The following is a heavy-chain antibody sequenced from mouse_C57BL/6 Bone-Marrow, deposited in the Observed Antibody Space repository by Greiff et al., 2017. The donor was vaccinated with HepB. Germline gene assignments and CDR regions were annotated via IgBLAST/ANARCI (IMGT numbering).Heavy chain of an antibody. CDR2: IDPSDSYT. J-gene: IGHJ4*01. V-gene: IGHV1-69*01. CDR1: GYTFTSYW. CDR3: AREGVVAKKMDY. Sequence: VQLQQPGAELVMPGASVKLSCKASGYTFTSYWMHWVKQRPGQGLEWIGEIDPSDSYTNYNQKFKGKSTLTVDKSSSTAYMQLSSLTSEDSAVYYCAREGVVAKKMDYWGQGTSVTVSS. D-gene: IGHD1-1*01.